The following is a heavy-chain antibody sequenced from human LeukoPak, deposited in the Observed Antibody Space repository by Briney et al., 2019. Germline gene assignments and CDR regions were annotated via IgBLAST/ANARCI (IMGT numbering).Heavy chain of an antibody. CDR1: GFTFSSYA. CDR3: AKCVGSIAGY. Sequence: GGSLRLSCAASGFTFSSYAMSWVRRAPGKGLEWVSSISGSGGSTYYADSVRGRFTISRDNSKNTLYLQMNSLRAEDTAVYYCAKCVGSIAGYWGQGTLVTVSS. D-gene: IGHD6-6*01. CDR2: ISGSGGST. V-gene: IGHV3-23*01. J-gene: IGHJ4*02.